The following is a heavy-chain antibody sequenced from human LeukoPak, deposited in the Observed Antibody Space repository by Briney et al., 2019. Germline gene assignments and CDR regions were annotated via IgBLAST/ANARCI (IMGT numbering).Heavy chain of an antibody. D-gene: IGHD1-1*01. CDR3: ATVDKWNDGVFDI. Sequence: SVKVSCTASGYTFTGYYMHWVRQAPGQGLEWMGGIIPIFDTGNYAQKFQGRLTITADKSTSTAYMELSSLTSEDTAMYYCATVDKWNDGVFDIWGQGTMVTVSS. CDR2: IIPIFDTG. J-gene: IGHJ3*02. CDR1: GYTFTGYY. V-gene: IGHV1-69*06.